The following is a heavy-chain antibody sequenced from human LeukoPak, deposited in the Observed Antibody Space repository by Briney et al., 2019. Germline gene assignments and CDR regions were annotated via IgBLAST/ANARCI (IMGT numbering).Heavy chain of an antibody. Sequence: GGSLRLSCAASGFTFSSYWMHWVRQAPGKGLEWVGRIKSKTDGGTTDYAAPVKGRFTISRDDSKNTLYLQMNSLKTEDTAVYYCTTTTVAGAYYFDYWGQGTLVTVSS. CDR2: IKSKTDGGTT. D-gene: IGHD6-19*01. CDR1: GFTFSSYW. CDR3: TTTTVAGAYYFDY. J-gene: IGHJ4*02. V-gene: IGHV3-15*01.